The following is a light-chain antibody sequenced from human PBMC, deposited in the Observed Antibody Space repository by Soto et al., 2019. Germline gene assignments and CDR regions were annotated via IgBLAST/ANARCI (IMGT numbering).Light chain of an antibody. J-gene: IGLJ2*01. CDR3: SSYTSSSFVV. CDR2: EVN. V-gene: IGLV2-18*02. CDR1: SSDIGHYNR. Sequence: QSALTQPPSVSGSPGQSVTISCTGTSSDIGHYNRVSWYQQPPGTAPKLILYEVNNRPSGVPDRFSGSKSGNTASLTISGLQAEDEADYYCSSYTSSSFVVFGGGTKLTVL.